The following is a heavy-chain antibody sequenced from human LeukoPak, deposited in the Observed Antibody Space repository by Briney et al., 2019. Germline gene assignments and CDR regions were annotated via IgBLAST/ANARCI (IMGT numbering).Heavy chain of an antibody. CDR1: GYTFTSYY. Sequence: ASVKVSCKASGYTFTSYYMHWVRQAPGQGLEWMGIINPSGGSTSYAQKFQGRVTMTEDTSTDTAYMELSSLRSEDTAVYYCATLSGHDAFDIWGQGTMVTVSS. CDR3: ATLSGHDAFDI. V-gene: IGHV1-46*01. D-gene: IGHD6-25*01. CDR2: INPSGGST. J-gene: IGHJ3*02.